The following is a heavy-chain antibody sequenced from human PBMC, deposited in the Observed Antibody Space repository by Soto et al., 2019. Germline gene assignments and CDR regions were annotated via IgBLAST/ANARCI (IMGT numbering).Heavy chain of an antibody. CDR3: ARSVFP. Sequence: QVQLQESGPGLVRHSQTVSLTCTVSGGSISSGGYYWNWIRQHPGKGLEWIGYIYHSGSTYYNPSLKSRVSISVDTSKNHFSLKLTSVTAADTAVYYCARSVFPWGRGTLVTVSS. J-gene: IGHJ5*02. CDR1: GGSISSGGYY. V-gene: IGHV4-31*03. CDR2: IYHSGST.